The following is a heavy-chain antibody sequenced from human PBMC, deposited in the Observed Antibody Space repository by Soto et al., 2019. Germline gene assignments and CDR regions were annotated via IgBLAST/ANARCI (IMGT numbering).Heavy chain of an antibody. CDR2: ISGSGGST. J-gene: IGHJ4*02. CDR1: GFTFSSYA. Sequence: PGGSLRLSCAASGFTFSSYAMSWVRHAPGKGLEWVSAISGSGGSTYYADSVKGRFTISRDNSKNTLYLQMNSLRAEDTAVYYCAKDGYSYGSGFDYWGQGTLVTVSS. D-gene: IGHD5-18*01. V-gene: IGHV3-23*01. CDR3: AKDGYSYGSGFDY.